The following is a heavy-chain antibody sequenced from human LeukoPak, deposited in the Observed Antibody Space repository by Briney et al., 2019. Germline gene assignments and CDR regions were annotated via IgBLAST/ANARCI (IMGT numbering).Heavy chain of an antibody. V-gene: IGHV3-23*01. CDR3: AKDDDDFWSGYYPFDY. J-gene: IGHJ4*02. D-gene: IGHD3-3*01. CDR1: GFNFANHA. Sequence: GGSLRLSCAASGFNFANHAMSWVRQTAGKGLEWVSVISGGGDITYYADSVKGRFTISRDNSKDTLFLQMHSLRPGDTAVYYCAKDDDDFWSGYYPFDYWGQGTLVTVSS. CDR2: ISGGGDIT.